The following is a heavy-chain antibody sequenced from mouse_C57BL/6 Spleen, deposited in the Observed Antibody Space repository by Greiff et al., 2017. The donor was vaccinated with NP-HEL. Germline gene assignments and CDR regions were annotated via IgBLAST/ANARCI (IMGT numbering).Heavy chain of an antibody. V-gene: IGHV1-55*01. Sequence: QVQLQQPGAELVKPGASVKMSCKASGYTFTSYWITWVKQRPGQGLEWIGDIYPGSGSTNYNEKFKSKATLTVDTSSSTAYMQLSSLTSEDSAVYYCARGGGLRQGFAYWGQGTLVTVSA. CDR1: GYTFTSYW. CDR3: ARGGGLRQGFAY. CDR2: IYPGSGST. D-gene: IGHD2-4*01. J-gene: IGHJ3*01.